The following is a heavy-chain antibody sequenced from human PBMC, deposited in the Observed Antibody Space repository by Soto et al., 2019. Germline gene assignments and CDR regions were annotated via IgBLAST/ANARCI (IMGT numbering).Heavy chain of an antibody. CDR1: GYTFTSYG. V-gene: IGHV1-18*01. CDR2: ISAYNGNT. D-gene: IGHD3-10*01. Sequence: ASVKVSCKASGYTFTSYGISWVRQAPGQGLEWMGWISAYNGNTNYAQKLQGRVTMTTDTSTSTAYMELRSLRSDDTAVYYCARVYGSGSYYFLGYDYWGQGTLVTVSS. J-gene: IGHJ4*02. CDR3: ARVYGSGSYYFLGYDY.